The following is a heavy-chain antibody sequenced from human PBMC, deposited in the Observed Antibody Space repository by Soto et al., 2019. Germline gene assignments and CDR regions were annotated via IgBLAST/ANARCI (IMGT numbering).Heavy chain of an antibody. J-gene: IGHJ4*02. Sequence: GGSLRLSCAASGFTVSSNYMSWVRQAPGKGLEWVSAISGSGGSTYYADSVKGRFTISRDNSKNTLYLQMNSLRAEDTAVYYCAKDITTVTTNYWGQGTLVTVSS. D-gene: IGHD4-4*01. CDR2: ISGSGGST. V-gene: IGHV3-23*01. CDR3: AKDITTVTTNY. CDR1: GFTVSSNY.